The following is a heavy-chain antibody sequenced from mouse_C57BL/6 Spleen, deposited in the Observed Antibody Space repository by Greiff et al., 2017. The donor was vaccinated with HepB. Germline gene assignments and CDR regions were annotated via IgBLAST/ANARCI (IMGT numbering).Heavy chain of an antibody. J-gene: IGHJ2*01. Sequence: QVQLKESGPELVKPGASVKLSCKASGYTFTSYDINWVKQRPGQGLEWIGWIYPRDGSTKYNEKFKGKATLTVDTSSSTAYMELHSLTSEDSAVYFCARTLHYYGSSQYYFDYWGQGTTLTVSS. V-gene: IGHV1-85*01. CDR1: GYTFTSYD. CDR3: ARTLHYYGSSQYYFDY. CDR2: IYPRDGST. D-gene: IGHD1-1*01.